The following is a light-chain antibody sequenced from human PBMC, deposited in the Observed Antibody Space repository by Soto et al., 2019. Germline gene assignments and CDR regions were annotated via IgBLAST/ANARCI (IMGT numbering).Light chain of an antibody. J-gene: IGLJ1*01. CDR3: CSYARSNTYV. CDR1: SSDIGRFNL. V-gene: IGLV2-23*02. Sequence: QSVLTQPASVSGSPGQSITISCTGTSSDIGRFNLVSWNQQHPGKAPKLMIYEVIKRPSGVSNRFSGSKSCNTASLTISGLQAEDEADYYCCSYARSNTYVFGTGTKVTVL. CDR2: EVI.